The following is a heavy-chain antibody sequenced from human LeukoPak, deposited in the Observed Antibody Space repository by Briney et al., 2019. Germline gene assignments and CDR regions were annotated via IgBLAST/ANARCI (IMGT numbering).Heavy chain of an antibody. CDR2: VHLDGRT. CDR1: GGSVTSTNW. V-gene: IGHV4-4*02. Sequence: SETLSLTCGVSGGSVTSTNWWTWVRQPPGKGLEWIGEVHLDGRTNYNPSLKSRLTMSVDLSENHISLKLTPVTAADTAVYYCAREGGLYRPLDYSGQGTLVTVSS. CDR3: AREGGLYRPLDY. J-gene: IGHJ4*02.